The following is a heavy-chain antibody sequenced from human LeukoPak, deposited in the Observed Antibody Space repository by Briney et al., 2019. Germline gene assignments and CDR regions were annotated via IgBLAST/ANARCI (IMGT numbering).Heavy chain of an antibody. CDR1: GFTFSSYA. CDR3: AKESDEYYYDSSGYYFDY. V-gene: IGHV3-23*01. Sequence: PGGSLRLSCAASGFTFSSYAMSWVRQAPGKGLEWVSAISGSGGSTYYADSVKGRFTISRDNSKNTLYLQMNSLRAEDTAVYYCAKESDEYYYDSSGYYFDYWGQGTLVTVSS. CDR2: ISGSGGST. D-gene: IGHD3-22*01. J-gene: IGHJ4*02.